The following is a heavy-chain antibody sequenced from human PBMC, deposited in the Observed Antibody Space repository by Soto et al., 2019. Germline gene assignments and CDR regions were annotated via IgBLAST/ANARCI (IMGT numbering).Heavy chain of an antibody. V-gene: IGHV1-2*04. CDR3: ARAGQAHYYYYGMDV. Sequence: ASVKVSCKASGYTFTGYYMHWVRQAPGQGLEWMGWINPNSGGTNYAQKFQGWVTMTRDTSISTAYMELSRLRSDDTAVYYCARAGQAHYYYYGMDVWGQGTTVTVSS. CDR2: INPNSGGT. CDR1: GYTFTGYY. J-gene: IGHJ6*02.